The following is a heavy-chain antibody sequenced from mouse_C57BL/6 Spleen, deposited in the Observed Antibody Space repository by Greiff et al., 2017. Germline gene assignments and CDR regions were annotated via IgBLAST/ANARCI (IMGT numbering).Heavy chain of an antibody. Sequence: QVQLQQPGAELVKPGASVKLSCKASGYTFTSYWMHWVKQRPGQGLEWIGMIHPNSGSTNYNEKFKSKATLTVDKSSSTAYMQLSSLTSEDSAVYYCARRDYYGSSHDYWGQGTTLTVSS. D-gene: IGHD1-1*01. V-gene: IGHV1-64*01. CDR1: GYTFTSYW. CDR3: ARRDYYGSSHDY. CDR2: IHPNSGST. J-gene: IGHJ2*01.